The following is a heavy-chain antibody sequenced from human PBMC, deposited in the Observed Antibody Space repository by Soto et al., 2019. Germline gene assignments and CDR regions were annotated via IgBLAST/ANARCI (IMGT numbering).Heavy chain of an antibody. CDR1: GGSISSYY. CDR2: IYYSGIT. Sequence: SETLSLTCSVSGGSISSYYWSWIRQPPGKGLEWIGYIYYSGITDYNPSLKSRVTISVDTSKSQFSLKLSSVTAADTAVYYCARGGGVYYFDYWGQGTLVTVSS. CDR3: ARGGGVYYFDY. V-gene: IGHV4-59*01. J-gene: IGHJ4*02. D-gene: IGHD2-8*02.